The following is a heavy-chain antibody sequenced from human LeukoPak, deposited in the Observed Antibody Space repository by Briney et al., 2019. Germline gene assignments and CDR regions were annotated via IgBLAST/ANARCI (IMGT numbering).Heavy chain of an antibody. J-gene: IGHJ4*02. CDR1: GYSFTTYW. V-gene: IGHV5-51*01. CDR2: IYPSDSDT. Sequence: GESLKISCRGSGYSFTTYWIGWVRQMPGKGLEWMGIIYPSDSDTRYSPSFQGQVTMSADKSINTAYLQWSSLKASDTAMYYCARRYCSGSTCYYFDYWGQGTLVTVSS. D-gene: IGHD2-15*01. CDR3: ARRYCSGSTCYYFDY.